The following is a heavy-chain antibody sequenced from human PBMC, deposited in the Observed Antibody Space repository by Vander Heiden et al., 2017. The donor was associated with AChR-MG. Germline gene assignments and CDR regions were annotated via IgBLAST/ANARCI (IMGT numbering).Heavy chain of an antibody. Sequence: QLQLQESGPGLVKPSETLSLTCTVSGGSISSSSYYWGWIRQPPGKGLEWIGSIYYSGSTYYNPSLKSRVTISVDTSKNQFSLKLSSVTAADTAVYYCARKGVDYYDSSGYYSKDDAFDIWGQGTMVTVSS. CDR2: IYYSGST. CDR3: ARKGVDYYDSSGYYSKDDAFDI. CDR1: GGSISSSSYY. J-gene: IGHJ3*02. V-gene: IGHV4-39*01. D-gene: IGHD3-22*01.